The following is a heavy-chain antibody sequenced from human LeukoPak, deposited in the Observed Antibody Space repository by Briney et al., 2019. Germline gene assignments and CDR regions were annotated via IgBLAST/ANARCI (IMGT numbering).Heavy chain of an antibody. V-gene: IGHV3-23*01. CDR2: ISGSGGST. D-gene: IGHD6-19*01. CDR3: AKDRQVSGWSEISHNWFDP. Sequence: GGSLRLSCAASGFTFSSYAMSWVRQAPGKGLEWVSAISGSGGSTYYADSVKGRFTISRDNSKNTLYLQMNSLRAEDTAVYYCAKDRQVSGWSEISHNWFDPWGQGTLVTVSS. CDR1: GFTFSSYA. J-gene: IGHJ5*02.